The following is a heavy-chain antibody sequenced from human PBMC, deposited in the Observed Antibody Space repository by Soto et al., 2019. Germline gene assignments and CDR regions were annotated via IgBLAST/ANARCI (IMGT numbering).Heavy chain of an antibody. CDR3: ARDLRAVAAHDAFDI. D-gene: IGHD6-19*01. CDR2: IIPIFGTA. J-gene: IGHJ3*02. Sequence: SVKVSCKASGGTFSSYAISWVRQAPGQGLEWMGGIIPIFGTANYAQKFQGRVTITADESTSTAYMELSSLRSEDTAVYYCARDLRAVAAHDAFDIWGQGTMVTVS. CDR1: GGTFSSYA. V-gene: IGHV1-69*13.